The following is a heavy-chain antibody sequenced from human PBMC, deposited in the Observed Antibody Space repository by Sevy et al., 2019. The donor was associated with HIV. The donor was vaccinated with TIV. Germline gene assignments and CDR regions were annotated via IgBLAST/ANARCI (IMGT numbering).Heavy chain of an antibody. CDR2: IYSGGST. Sequence: GGSLRLSCAASGFTVSSNYMSWVRQAPGKGLEWVSVIYSGGSTYYADSVKGRFTISRHNSKHTLYLQMNSLRAEDTAGYYGARTGYSSGGNDAFDVWGQGTMVTVSS. J-gene: IGHJ3*01. CDR1: GFTVSSNY. V-gene: IGHV3-53*01. CDR3: ARTGYSSGGNDAFDV. D-gene: IGHD6-19*01.